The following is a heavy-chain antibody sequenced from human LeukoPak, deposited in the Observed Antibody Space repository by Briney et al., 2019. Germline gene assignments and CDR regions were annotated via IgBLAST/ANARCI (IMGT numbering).Heavy chain of an antibody. CDR2: IYYSRST. Sequence: SETLSLTCTVSGGSISSDYWSWIRQSPGKGLEWIGYIYYSRSTNYNPSFESRVTISKDTSKNQVSLKLSSVTAADTAVYYCARGDVLRYFDWSDAFDIWGQGTMVTVSS. V-gene: IGHV4-59*08. J-gene: IGHJ3*02. D-gene: IGHD3-9*01. CDR3: ARGDVLRYFDWSDAFDI. CDR1: GGSISSDY.